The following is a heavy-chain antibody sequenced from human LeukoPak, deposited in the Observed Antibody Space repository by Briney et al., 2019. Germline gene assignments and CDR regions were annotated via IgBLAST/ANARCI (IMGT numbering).Heavy chain of an antibody. CDR3: AREFSGSNYGFPFDY. J-gene: IGHJ4*02. V-gene: IGHV3-48*03. Sequence: PGGSLRLSCAASGFTFSSYEMNWVRQAPGKGLEWVSYISSSGSTIYYADSVKGRFTNSRDNSKNTLYLQMNSLRAEDTAVYYCAREFSGSNYGFPFDYWGQGTLVTVSS. CDR1: GFTFSSYE. CDR2: ISSSGSTI. D-gene: IGHD1-26*01.